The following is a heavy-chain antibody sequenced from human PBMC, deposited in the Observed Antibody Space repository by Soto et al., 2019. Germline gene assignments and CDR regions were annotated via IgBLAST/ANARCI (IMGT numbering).Heavy chain of an antibody. D-gene: IGHD6-13*01. Sequence: GGSLRLSCAASGFTFSSYSMNWVRQAPGKGLEWVSSISSSSSYIYYADSVKGRFTISRDNAKNSLYLQMNSLRAEDTAVYYCARWFAGTNWFDPWGQGTLVTVSS. CDR2: ISSSSSYI. CDR3: ARWFAGTNWFDP. CDR1: GFTFSSYS. J-gene: IGHJ5*02. V-gene: IGHV3-21*01.